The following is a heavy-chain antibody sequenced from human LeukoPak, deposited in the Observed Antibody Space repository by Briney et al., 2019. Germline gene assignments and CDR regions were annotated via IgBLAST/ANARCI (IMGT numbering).Heavy chain of an antibody. CDR3: ATAILTPSGFVWHFDL. D-gene: IGHD3-3*01. Sequence: PSETLSLTCTVSGGSISSSSYYWGWIRQPPGKGLEWIGSIYYSGSTYYNPSLKSRVTISVDTSKNQFSLKLTSVTAADTAVYYCATAILTPSGFVWHFDLWGRGTLVTVSS. V-gene: IGHV4-39*07. CDR1: GGSISSSSYY. CDR2: IYYSGST. J-gene: IGHJ2*01.